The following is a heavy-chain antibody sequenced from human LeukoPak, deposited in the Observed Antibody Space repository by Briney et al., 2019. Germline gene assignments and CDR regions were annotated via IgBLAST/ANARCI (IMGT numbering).Heavy chain of an antibody. D-gene: IGHD5-18*01. CDR2: ISGSGGST. CDR1: GLTFSSYA. V-gene: IGHV3-23*01. CDR3: ARLIGSVDTAVDY. Sequence: GGSLTLPCAASGLTFSSYAMSWVRQAPGKGLEWVSGISGSGGSTEYADSVKGRFTISRDNSKNTLYLQMNSLSAEDTAVYYCARLIGSVDTAVDYWGQGTLVTVSS. J-gene: IGHJ4*02.